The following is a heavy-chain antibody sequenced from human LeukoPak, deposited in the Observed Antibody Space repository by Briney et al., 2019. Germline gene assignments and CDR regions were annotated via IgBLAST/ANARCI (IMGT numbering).Heavy chain of an antibody. Sequence: KSSETLSLTCAVYGGSFSGYYWSWIRQPPGKGLEWIGEINHSGSTNYSPSLKSRVTISVDTSKNQFSLKLSSVTAADTAVYYCARRARFTFDIWGQGTMVTVSS. CDR1: GGSFSGYY. J-gene: IGHJ3*02. V-gene: IGHV4-34*01. CDR2: INHSGST. CDR3: ARRARFTFDI.